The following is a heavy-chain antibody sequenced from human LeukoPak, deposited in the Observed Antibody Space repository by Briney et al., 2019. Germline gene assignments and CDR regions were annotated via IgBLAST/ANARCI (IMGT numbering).Heavy chain of an antibody. V-gene: IGHV4-30-4*08. CDR3: ARGHTYYDYVWGSSPFDY. CDR2: IYYSGST. J-gene: IGHJ4*02. CDR1: GGSISSGDYY. D-gene: IGHD3-16*01. Sequence: SQTLSLTCTVSGGSISSGDYYWSWIRQPPGKGLEGIGYIYYSGSTYYNPSLKSRVTISVDTSKNRFSLKLSSVTAADTAVYYCARGHTYYDYVWGSSPFDYWGQGTLVTVSS.